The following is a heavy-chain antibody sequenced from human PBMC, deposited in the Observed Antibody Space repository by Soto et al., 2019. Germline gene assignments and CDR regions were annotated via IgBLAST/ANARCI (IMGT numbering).Heavy chain of an antibody. D-gene: IGHD3-22*01. CDR2: INPSGGST. V-gene: IGHV1-46*01. Sequence: ASVKVSCKASGYTFTSYYMHWVRQAPGQGLEWMGIINPSGGSTNYAQKFQGRVTMTRDTSTSTVYMELSSLRSEDTAVYYCARDFTYHTVAHSVSSGPNWFDPWGQGTLVTVSS. CDR3: ARDFTYHTVAHSVSSGPNWFDP. CDR1: GYTFTSYY. J-gene: IGHJ5*02.